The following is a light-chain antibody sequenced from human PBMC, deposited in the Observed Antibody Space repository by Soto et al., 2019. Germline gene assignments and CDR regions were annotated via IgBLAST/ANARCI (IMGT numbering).Light chain of an antibody. J-gene: IGLJ1*01. CDR3: SSNSSISPYD. V-gene: IGLV2-14*01. Sequence: QSELDKPASVFGSPGQSITISCTVTRSDVGGYNYVSWYQQHPGKAPKLMIYDVSNRPSGVSNRFSGSKSGNTASLTISGLQADDDADKYSSSNSSISPYDVGPGTNITV. CDR1: RSDVGGYNY. CDR2: DVS.